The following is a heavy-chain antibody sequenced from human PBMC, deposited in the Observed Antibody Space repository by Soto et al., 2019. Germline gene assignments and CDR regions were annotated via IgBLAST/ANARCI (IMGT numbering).Heavy chain of an antibody. J-gene: IGHJ6*02. CDR1: GFTFSSYA. V-gene: IGHV3-23*01. D-gene: IGHD3-16*01. CDR2: ISGSGGIT. Sequence: EVKLLDSGGGLVQTGGSLRLSCAASGFTFSSYAMGWVRQAPGKGLDWVSVISGSGGITYSADSVKGRFTISRDNSKNILYLQMNGLRAEDTAVYYCAKGITDTGGYYYYSMDVWGQGTAVTVPS. CDR3: AKGITDTGGYYYYSMDV.